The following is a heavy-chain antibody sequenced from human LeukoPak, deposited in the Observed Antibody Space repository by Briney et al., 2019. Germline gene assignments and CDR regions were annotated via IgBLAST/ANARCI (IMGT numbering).Heavy chain of an antibody. D-gene: IGHD4-17*01. CDR2: IKQDGSEK. Sequence: PGGSLRLSCAASEFTFSTYLMTWVRQAPGKGLEWVANIKQDGSEKYYADSVRGRFTISRDNSKNTLYLQMNSLRAEDTAVYYCAKVADTTVFYAHPFDYWGQGTLVTVSS. CDR3: AKVADTTVFYAHPFDY. J-gene: IGHJ4*02. CDR1: EFTFSTYL. V-gene: IGHV3-7*03.